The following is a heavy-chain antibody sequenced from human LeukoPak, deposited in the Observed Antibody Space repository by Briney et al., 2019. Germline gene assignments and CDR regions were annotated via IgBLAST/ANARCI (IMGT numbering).Heavy chain of an antibody. Sequence: PSETLSLTCTVSGGSLSSYYRSWIRQPPGKGLEWIGYIYYSGSTIYNPSLKSRVTISVDTSKNQFSLKLSSVTAADTAVYYCASQIMSSSRQAFDYWGQGTLVTVSS. CDR3: ASQIMSSSRQAFDY. V-gene: IGHV4-59*01. CDR1: GGSLSSYY. D-gene: IGHD6-13*01. CDR2: IYYSGST. J-gene: IGHJ4*02.